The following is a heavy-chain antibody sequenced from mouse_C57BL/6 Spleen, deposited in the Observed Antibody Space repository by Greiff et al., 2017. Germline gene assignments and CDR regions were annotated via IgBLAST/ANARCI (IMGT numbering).Heavy chain of an antibody. CDR1: GFTFSDYY. V-gene: IGHV5-16*01. Sequence: EVMFVESEGGLVQPGSSMKLSCTASGFTFSDYYMAWVRQVPEKGLEWVANINYDGSSTYYMDSLKSRFIISRDNAKNILYLQMSSLKSDDTATYYCARGGYNGNFYWDFEVWGTGTTVTVSS. CDR3: ARGGYNGNFYWDFEV. D-gene: IGHD2-1*01. J-gene: IGHJ1*03. CDR2: INYDGSST.